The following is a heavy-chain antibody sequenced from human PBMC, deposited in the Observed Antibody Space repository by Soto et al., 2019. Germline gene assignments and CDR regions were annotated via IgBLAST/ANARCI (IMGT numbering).Heavy chain of an antibody. CDR2: IYSGGST. CDR1: GFTVSSNY. Sequence: EVQLVESGGGLIQPGGSLRLSCAASGFTVSSNYMSWVRQAPGKGLEWVSVIYSGGSTYYADSVKGRFTISRDNSKNTLYLQMNSLRAEDTAVYYCAREEYSSSSLAFDIWGQGTMVTVSS. J-gene: IGHJ3*02. V-gene: IGHV3-53*01. D-gene: IGHD6-6*01. CDR3: AREEYSSSSLAFDI.